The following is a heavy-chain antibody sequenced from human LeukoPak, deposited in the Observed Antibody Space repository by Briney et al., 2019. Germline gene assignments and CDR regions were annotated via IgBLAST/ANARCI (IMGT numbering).Heavy chain of an antibody. CDR3: AREVRGVRVYYYYYMDV. Sequence: SETLSLTCTVSGYSISSGYYWGWIRQPPGKGLEWIGSIYHSGSTYYNPSLKSRVTISVDTSKNQFSLKLSSVTAADTAVYYCAREVRGVRVYYYYYMDVWGKGPRSPSP. CDR1: GYSISSGYY. D-gene: IGHD3-10*01. J-gene: IGHJ6*03. CDR2: IYHSGST. V-gene: IGHV4-38-2*02.